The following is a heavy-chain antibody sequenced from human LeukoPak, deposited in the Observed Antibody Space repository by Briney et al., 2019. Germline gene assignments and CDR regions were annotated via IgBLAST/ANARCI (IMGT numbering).Heavy chain of an antibody. V-gene: IGHV3-21*01. CDR2: ISSSSSYI. CDR3: ARDSVEMATNWFDP. Sequence: GGSLRLSCAASGFTFSSYSMNWVRQAPGEGLEWVSSISSSSSYIYYADSVKGRFTISRDNAKNSLYLQMNSLRAEDTAVYYCARDSVEMATNWFDPWGQGTLVTVSS. CDR1: GFTFSSYS. J-gene: IGHJ5*02. D-gene: IGHD5-24*01.